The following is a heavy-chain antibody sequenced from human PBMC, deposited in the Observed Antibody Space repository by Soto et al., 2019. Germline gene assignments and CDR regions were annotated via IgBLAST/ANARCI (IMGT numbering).Heavy chain of an antibody. CDR1: GFTFSSYW. D-gene: IGHD1-26*01. CDR2: ITTDGSSI. Sequence: PGGSLRLSCAASGFTFSSYWMHWVRQGPGKGLVWVSRITTDGSSITYADSVKGRFTISRDNAKNTLYLQMNSLRVEDTAVYYCARLGASGYYGLDVWGQGTTVTVSS. V-gene: IGHV3-74*03. CDR3: ARLGASGYYGLDV. J-gene: IGHJ6*02.